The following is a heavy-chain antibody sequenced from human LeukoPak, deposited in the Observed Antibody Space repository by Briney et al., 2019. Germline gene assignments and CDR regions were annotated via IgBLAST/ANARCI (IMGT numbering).Heavy chain of an antibody. CDR2: IYYSGST. J-gene: IGHJ4*02. D-gene: IGHD6-19*01. V-gene: IGHV4-39*01. CDR1: GFTFSSYG. Sequence: GSLRLSCAASGFTFSSYGMSWVRQPPGKGLEWIGSIYYSGSTYYNPSLKSRVTISVDTSKNQFSLKLSSVTAADTAVYYCAGSSGWYYFDYWGQGTLVTVSS. CDR3: AGSSGWYYFDY.